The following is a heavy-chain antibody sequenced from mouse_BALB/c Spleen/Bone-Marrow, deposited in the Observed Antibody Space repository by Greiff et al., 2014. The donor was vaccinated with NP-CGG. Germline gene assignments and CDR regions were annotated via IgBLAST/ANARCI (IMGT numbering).Heavy chain of an antibody. CDR3: ARYYYGSSYAMDY. Sequence: VQLQQPXAELVKPGASVKLSCTASGFNIKDTYMHWVKQRPEQGLEWIGRIDPANGNTKYDPKFQGKATITADTSSNTAYLQLSSLTSEDTAVYYCARYYYGSSYAMDYWGQGTSVTVSS. CDR2: IDPANGNT. D-gene: IGHD1-1*01. CDR1: GFNIKDTY. V-gene: IGHV14-3*02. J-gene: IGHJ4*01.